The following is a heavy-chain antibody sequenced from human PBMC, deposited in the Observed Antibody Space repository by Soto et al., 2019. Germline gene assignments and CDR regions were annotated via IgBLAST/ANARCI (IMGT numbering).Heavy chain of an antibody. V-gene: IGHV3-23*01. CDR3: AKVPYYYDSSGPLGGMDV. Sequence: EVQLLESGGGLVQPGGSLRLSCAASGFTFSSYAMSWVRQAPGKGLEWVSAISGSGGSTYYADSVKGRFTISRDNSKNTLYLQMNSLRADDTAVYYCAKVPYYYDSSGPLGGMDVWGQGTTVTVSS. CDR2: ISGSGGST. J-gene: IGHJ6*02. D-gene: IGHD3-22*01. CDR1: GFTFSSYA.